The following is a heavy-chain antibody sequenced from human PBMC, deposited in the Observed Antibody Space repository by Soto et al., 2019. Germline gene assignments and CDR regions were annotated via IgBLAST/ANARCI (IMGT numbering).Heavy chain of an antibody. Sequence: ASVKVTCTPSGYTITTCGISCVRQAKGQGLEWMGWISAYNGNTNYAQKLQGRVTMTTDTSTSTAYMELRSLRSDDTAVYYCAEGDYYHGSGSYALDIWGQGTMVTVSS. CDR2: ISAYNGNT. V-gene: IGHV1-18*01. D-gene: IGHD3-10*01. J-gene: IGHJ3*02. CDR3: AEGDYYHGSGSYALDI. CDR1: GYTITTCG.